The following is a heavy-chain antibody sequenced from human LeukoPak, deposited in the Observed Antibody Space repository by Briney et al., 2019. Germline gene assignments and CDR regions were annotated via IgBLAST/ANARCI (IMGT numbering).Heavy chain of an antibody. CDR2: FYTGGTT. J-gene: IGHJ3*02. V-gene: IGHV3-53*01. CDR1: GFIVSSNY. D-gene: IGHD1-1*01. CDR3: AGGPLPTTRAFDI. Sequence: GGSLRLSCAASGFIVSSNYMSWVRQAPGKGLEWVSVFYTGGTTDYANSVRGRFTISRDNSKNTLYLQMNSLRAEDTAVYYCAGGPLPTTRAFDIWGQGTLVTVSS.